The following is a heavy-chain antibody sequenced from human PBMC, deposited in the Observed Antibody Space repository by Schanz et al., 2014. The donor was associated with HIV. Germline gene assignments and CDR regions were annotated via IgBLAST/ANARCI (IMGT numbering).Heavy chain of an antibody. V-gene: IGHV3-23*04. CDR2: ISASGGDT. CDR3: AKDPGIIPAAGTYYFYGMDV. J-gene: IGHJ6*02. D-gene: IGHD6-13*01. CDR1: GFTFDDYA. Sequence: EVQLVESGGGLVQPGRSLRLSCAVSGFTFDDYAMHWVRQAPGKGLEYVSSISASGGDTDYVDSVKGRFTISRDNFKNTLYLQMNSLRAEDTAVYYCAKDPGIIPAAGTYYFYGMDVWGQGTTVIVSS.